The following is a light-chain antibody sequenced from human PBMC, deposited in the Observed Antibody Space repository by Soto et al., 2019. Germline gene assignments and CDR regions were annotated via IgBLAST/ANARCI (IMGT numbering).Light chain of an antibody. CDR3: QQTFSAPSIT. V-gene: IGKV1-39*01. CDR1: QTISDY. J-gene: IGKJ5*01. CDR2: AAS. Sequence: DIQLTQSPSSLSASVGDRVTITCRAGQTISDYLNWYQQKPGTAPKLLIYAASTLQSGVPSRFSGSRSGTDFTLTISLHPEDVATYYCQQTFSAPSITFGQGTRLEIK.